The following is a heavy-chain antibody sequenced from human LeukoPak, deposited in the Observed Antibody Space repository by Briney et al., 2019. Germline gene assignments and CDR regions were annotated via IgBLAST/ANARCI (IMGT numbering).Heavy chain of an antibody. D-gene: IGHD3-10*01. CDR3: ARGGYGSGTYYNY. CDR1: GGSFSGYY. Sequence: KPSETLSLTCAVYGGSFSGYYWSWIRQPPGKGLEWIGEINHSGSTNYNPSLKSRVTISVDTSKNQFSLELSSVTAADTAVYYCARGGYGSGTYYNYWGQGTLVTVSS. CDR2: INHSGST. J-gene: IGHJ4*02. V-gene: IGHV4-34*01.